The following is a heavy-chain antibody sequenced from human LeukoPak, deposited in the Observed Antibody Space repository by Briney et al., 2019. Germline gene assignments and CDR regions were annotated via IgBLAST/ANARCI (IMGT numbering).Heavy chain of an antibody. J-gene: IGHJ4*02. V-gene: IGHV1-2*02. D-gene: IGHD2-2*01. CDR1: GYTFTGYY. CDR3: ARDMTQDCSSTSCYSFDY. Sequence: ASVKVSCKASGYTFTGYYMHWVRQAPGQGLEWVGWINPNSGGTNYAQKFQGRVTMTRDTSISTAYMELSRLRSDDTAVYYCARDMTQDCSSTSCYSFDYWGQGTLVTVSS. CDR2: INPNSGGT.